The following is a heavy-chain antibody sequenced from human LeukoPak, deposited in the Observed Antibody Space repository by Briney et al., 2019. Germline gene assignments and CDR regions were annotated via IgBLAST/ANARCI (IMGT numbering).Heavy chain of an antibody. CDR2: INPSGGST. CDR1: GYTFTSYY. D-gene: IGHD5-18*01. Sequence: GASVKLSCKASGYTFTSYYMHWVRQAPGQGLEWMGIINPSGGSTSYAQKFQGRVTMTRDTSTSTVYMELSSLRSEDTAVYYCARAGHTAMDGPDYYYYGMDVWGQGTTVTVSS. V-gene: IGHV1-46*01. J-gene: IGHJ6*02. CDR3: ARAGHTAMDGPDYYYYGMDV.